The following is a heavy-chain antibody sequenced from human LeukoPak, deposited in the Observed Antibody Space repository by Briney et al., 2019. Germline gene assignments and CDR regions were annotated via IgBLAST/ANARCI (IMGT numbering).Heavy chain of an antibody. D-gene: IGHD4-11*01. Sequence: GGSLRLSCAASGFTFSSYAMSWVRQAPGKGLEWVSAISGSGGSTYYADSVKGRFTISRDNSKNTLYLQMNSLRAEDTAVYYCAKDQGGNLEEDYSNYFDYWGQGTLVTVSS. J-gene: IGHJ4*02. CDR1: GFTFSSYA. V-gene: IGHV3-23*01. CDR2: ISGSGGST. CDR3: AKDQGGNLEEDYSNYFDY.